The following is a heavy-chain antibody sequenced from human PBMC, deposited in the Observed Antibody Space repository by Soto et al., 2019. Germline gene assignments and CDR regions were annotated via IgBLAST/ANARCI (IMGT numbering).Heavy chain of an antibody. CDR1: GFTFSSHA. V-gene: IGHV3-23*01. CDR2: VSGGGVST. CDR3: AKDGSAVPAYYYWHMNV. J-gene: IGHJ6*03. D-gene: IGHD3-10*01. Sequence: EVQLLESGGGLVQPGGSLRLSCAASGFTFSSHAMTWVRQAPGKGLEWVATVSGGGVSTWYADSVKGRFTISRDDSKNTLYLQMNGLRAEYTALYYCAKDGSAVPAYYYWHMNVWSKGTTVTVSS.